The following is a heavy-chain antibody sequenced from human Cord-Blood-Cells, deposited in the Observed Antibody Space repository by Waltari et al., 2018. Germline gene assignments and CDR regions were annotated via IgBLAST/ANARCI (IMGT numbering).Heavy chain of an antibody. V-gene: IGHV4-34*01. J-gene: IGHJ3*02. Sequence: QVQLQQWGAGLLTPSETLSPTCAAYGGSFSGYYWSWIRQPPGKGLEWIGEINHSGSTNYNPSLKSRVTISVDTSKNQFSLKLSSVTAADTAVYYCARDAFDIWGQGTMVTVSS. CDR2: INHSGST. CDR3: ARDAFDI. CDR1: GGSFSGYY.